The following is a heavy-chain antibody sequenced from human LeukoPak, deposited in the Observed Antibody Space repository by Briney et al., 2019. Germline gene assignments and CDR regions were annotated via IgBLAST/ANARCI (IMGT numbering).Heavy chain of an antibody. CDR1: GGSISSSSCS. CDR3: ARRGGRGFSGYEFYFDS. J-gene: IGHJ4*02. CDR2: IYYSGST. V-gene: IGHV4-39*01. Sequence: PSETLSLTCTVSGGSISSSSCSWGWIRQPPGKGLEWIGSIYYSGSTYYNPSLKSRVTRSVDTSKNQFSLKLSSVTAADTAVYYCARRGGRGFSGYEFYFDSWGQGTLVTVSS. D-gene: IGHD5-12*01.